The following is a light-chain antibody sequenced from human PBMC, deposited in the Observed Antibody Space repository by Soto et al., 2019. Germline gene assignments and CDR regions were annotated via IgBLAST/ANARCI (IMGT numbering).Light chain of an antibody. CDR2: DAS. J-gene: IGKJ1*01. CDR1: QSISSW. CDR3: QHYNSYWWT. V-gene: IGKV1-5*01. Sequence: DIQMTQSPSTLSASVGDRVTITCRASQSISSWLAWYQQKPGKAPKLLIYDASSLESGVPSRFSGSGSGTEFTLTISSLQPDDFATYYCQHYNSYWWTFGQGTKVEIK.